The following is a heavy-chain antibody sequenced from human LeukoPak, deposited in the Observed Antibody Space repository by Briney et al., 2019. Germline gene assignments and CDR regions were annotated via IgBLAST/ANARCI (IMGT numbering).Heavy chain of an antibody. CDR3: TRDRGFGHFDC. CDR1: GFTFSDYW. CDR2: INQDGSEN. D-gene: IGHD3/OR15-3a*01. Sequence: GGSLRLSCAASGFTFSDYWMTWVRQTPGKGLEFVANINQDGSENYYVDSVRGRFIISRDNAKNSLYLQMTSPRVEDTAVYYCTRDRGFGHFDCWGQGTLVTVSS. J-gene: IGHJ4*02. V-gene: IGHV3-7*01.